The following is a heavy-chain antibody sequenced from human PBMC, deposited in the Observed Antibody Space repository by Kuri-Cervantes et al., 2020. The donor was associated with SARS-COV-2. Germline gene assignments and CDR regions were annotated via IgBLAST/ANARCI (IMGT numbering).Heavy chain of an antibody. CDR1: GGSISSYY. CDR3: AREGLQGVGWFDP. J-gene: IGHJ5*02. V-gene: IGHV4-59*01. CDR2: IYYSGST. Sequence: SETLSLTCTVSGGSISSYYWSWIRQPPGKGLEWIGYIYYSGSTNYNPSLKSRVTISVDTSENQFSLKLSSVTAADTAAYYCAREGLQGVGWFDPWGQGTLVTVSS. D-gene: IGHD4-11*01.